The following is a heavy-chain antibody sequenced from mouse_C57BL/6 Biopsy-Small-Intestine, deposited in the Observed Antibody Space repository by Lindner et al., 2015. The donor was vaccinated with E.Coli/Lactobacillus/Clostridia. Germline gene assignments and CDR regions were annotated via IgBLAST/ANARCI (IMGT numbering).Heavy chain of an antibody. J-gene: IGHJ3*01. Sequence: VQLQESGAELAKPGASVRLSCKTSGYTFTTYWMHWVRQRPGQGLEWIGYINPSSGYTNYSQRFKDKATLTADKFSSTVYMQLGSLTYEDSAVYYCARLPRSAYWGQGTLVTVSA. CDR2: INPSSGYT. CDR3: ARLPRSAY. V-gene: IGHV1-7*01. CDR1: GYTFTTYW.